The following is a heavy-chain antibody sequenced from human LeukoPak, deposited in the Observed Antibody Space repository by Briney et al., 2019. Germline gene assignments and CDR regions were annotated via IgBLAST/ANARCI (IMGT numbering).Heavy chain of an antibody. CDR3: ARFADYDFWSGYYKFFDY. J-gene: IGHJ4*02. D-gene: IGHD3-3*01. CDR1: GYTFTSYG. CDR2: ISAYNGNT. Sequence: ASVKVSCKAPGYTFTSYGISWVRQAPGQGLEWMGWISAYNGNTNYAQKLQGRVTMTTDTSTSTAYMELRSLRSDDTAVYYCARFADYDFWSGYYKFFDYWGQGTLVTVSS. V-gene: IGHV1-18*01.